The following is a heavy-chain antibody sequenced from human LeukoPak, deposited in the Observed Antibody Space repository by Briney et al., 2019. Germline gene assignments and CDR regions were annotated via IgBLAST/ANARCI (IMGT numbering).Heavy chain of an antibody. Sequence: GGSLRLSCAASGFTFSSYALNWVRQAPGKGLEWVSATGSTGVSTFYADSVKGRFTVSRDNSKNTLSLQMNSLRAEDTAVYYCAKDPGVVPAHYFDYWGQGTLVTVSS. CDR1: GFTFSSYA. CDR2: TGSTGVST. J-gene: IGHJ4*02. D-gene: IGHD2-2*01. V-gene: IGHV3-23*01. CDR3: AKDPGVVPAHYFDY.